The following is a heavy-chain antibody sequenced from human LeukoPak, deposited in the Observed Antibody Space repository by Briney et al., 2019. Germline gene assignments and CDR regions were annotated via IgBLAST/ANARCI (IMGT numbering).Heavy chain of an antibody. V-gene: IGHV1-2*02. J-gene: IGHJ4*02. CDR1: GYTFTDYY. D-gene: IGHD4-23*01. CDR3: ARVYYGGKTPSPGGH. CDR2: INPKSGDT. Sequence: GASVKVSCKAPGYTFTDYYIHWVRQASGQGLEWMGWINPKSGDTNYEQKFQGRVTMTRDTSVSTAYMELSGLRSDDTAMYYCARVYYGGKTPSPGGHWGQGTLVTVSS.